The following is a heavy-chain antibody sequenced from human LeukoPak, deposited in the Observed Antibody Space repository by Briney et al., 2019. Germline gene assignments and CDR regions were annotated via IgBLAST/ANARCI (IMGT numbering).Heavy chain of an antibody. CDR2: IRGKPSGGTT. CDR1: GFTFGDYA. J-gene: IGHJ4*02. Sequence: GGSLRLSCTTSGFTFGDYAITWVRQAPGKGLEWVGFIRGKPSGGTTEYAASVKGRFTISRDDSKSIAYLQMDSLKTEDTAVYYCNRWIRGSYSNYSGQGTLVTVSS. D-gene: IGHD1-26*01. V-gene: IGHV3-49*04. CDR3: NRWIRGSYSNY.